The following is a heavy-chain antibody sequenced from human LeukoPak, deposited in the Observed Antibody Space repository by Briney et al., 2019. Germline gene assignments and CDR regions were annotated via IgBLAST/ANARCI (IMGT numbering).Heavy chain of an antibody. Sequence: GRSLRLSCVASGFTFGTYGMHWVRQAPGKGLDWVAAISYDGSDKYYADSVKGRFTISRDKSKNTLYLEMSSLRIEDTAVYYCAKDPFGSHMEYFQHWGQGTLVTVSS. D-gene: IGHD2-15*01. CDR1: GFTFGTYG. J-gene: IGHJ1*01. CDR2: ISYDGSDK. V-gene: IGHV3-30*18. CDR3: AKDPFGSHMEYFQH.